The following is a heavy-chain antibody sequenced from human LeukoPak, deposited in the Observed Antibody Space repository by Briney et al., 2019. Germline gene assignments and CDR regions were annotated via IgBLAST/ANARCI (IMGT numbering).Heavy chain of an antibody. Sequence: GASVKVSCKASGVTFSSYAISWVRQAPGQGLEWMGGIIPIFGTANYAQQFQGRVTITADESTSTAYMEVRSLRSEDTAVYYCARAGYYYDSSGYFSLFDGHFDYWGQGTLVTVSS. V-gene: IGHV1-69*13. CDR2: IIPIFGTA. J-gene: IGHJ4*02. D-gene: IGHD3-22*01. CDR1: GVTFSSYA. CDR3: ARAGYYYDSSGYFSLFDGHFDY.